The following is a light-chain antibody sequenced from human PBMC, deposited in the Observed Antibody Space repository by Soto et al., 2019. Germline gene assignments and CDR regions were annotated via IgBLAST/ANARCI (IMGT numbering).Light chain of an antibody. Sequence: QSALTQPASVSGSPGQSITISCTGTSSDVGGYNYVSWYQQYPGKAPKLMIYEVSNRPSGVSNRFSGSKSGNTASLTISGLQAEDEADYYCSSYTRSILEFGGGTKVTVL. CDR2: EVS. CDR3: SSYTRSILE. CDR1: SSDVGGYNY. V-gene: IGLV2-14*01. J-gene: IGLJ3*02.